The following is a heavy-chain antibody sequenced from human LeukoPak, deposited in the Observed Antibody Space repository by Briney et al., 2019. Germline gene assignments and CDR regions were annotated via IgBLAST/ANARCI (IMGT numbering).Heavy chain of an antibody. J-gene: IGHJ4*02. D-gene: IGHD3-16*01. CDR3: AREAVLYYFDY. Sequence: TSETLSLTCTVSGVSISSSSYYWGWIRQPPGKGLEWIGSIYYSGSTYYNPSLKSRVTISVDTSKNQFSLKLSSVTAADTAVYYCAREAVLYYFDYWGQGTLVTVSS. V-gene: IGHV4-39*02. CDR2: IYYSGST. CDR1: GVSISSSSYY.